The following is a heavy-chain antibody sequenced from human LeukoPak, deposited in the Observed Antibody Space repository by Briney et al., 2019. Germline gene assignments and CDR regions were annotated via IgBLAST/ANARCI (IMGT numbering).Heavy chain of an antibody. CDR1: GFTFNNYG. CDR2: ISGSGGST. D-gene: IGHD3-10*01. J-gene: IGHJ4*02. V-gene: IGHV3-23*01. Sequence: GGSLRLSCAASGFTFNNYGMSWVRQAPGKGLEWVSAISGSGGSTYYADSVKGRFTISRDNSKNTLYLQMNSLRAEDTAVYYCAKGRYYYGSGGPLDYWGQGTLVTVSS. CDR3: AKGRYYYGSGGPLDY.